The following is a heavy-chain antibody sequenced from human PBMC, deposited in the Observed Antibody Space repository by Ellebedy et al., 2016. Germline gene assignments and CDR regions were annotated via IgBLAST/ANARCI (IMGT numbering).Heavy chain of an antibody. V-gene: IGHV4-4*07. J-gene: IGHJ6*02. D-gene: IGHD2-8*01. CDR1: GGSISSYY. Sequence: SETLSLTCTVSGGSISSYYWSRIRQPAGKALEWIGRIYTSGSTNYNPSLKSRVTMSIDTSKNQFSVRLSSVTAADTALYYCAREVYVAGSHHYGLDVWGQGTTVTVS. CDR2: IYTSGST. CDR3: AREVYVAGSHHYGLDV.